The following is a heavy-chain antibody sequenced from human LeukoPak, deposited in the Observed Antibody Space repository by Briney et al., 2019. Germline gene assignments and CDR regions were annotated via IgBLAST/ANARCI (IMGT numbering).Heavy chain of an antibody. CDR3: AKDSTNSGYFDY. Sequence: PGGSLRLSCAASGFTFSSYGMHWVRQAPGKGLEWVAVISYDGSNKYYADSVKGRFTISRDNSKNTLYLQMNSLRAEDTAVYYCAKDSTNSGYFDYWGQGTLVTVSS. D-gene: IGHD1-26*01. CDR1: GFTFSSYG. V-gene: IGHV3-30*18. CDR2: ISYDGSNK. J-gene: IGHJ4*02.